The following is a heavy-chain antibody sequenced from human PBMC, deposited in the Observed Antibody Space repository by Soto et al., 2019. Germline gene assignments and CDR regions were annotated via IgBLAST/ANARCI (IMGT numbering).Heavy chain of an antibody. V-gene: IGHV1-18*04. CDR1: GYTFTSYG. CDR2: ISAYNGNT. D-gene: IGHD3-3*01. Sequence: QVQLVQSGAEVKKPGASVKVSCKASGYTFTSYGISWVRQAPGQGLEWMGWISAYNGNTNYAQKLQGRVTMTTDTSTSTAYMELRSLRSDDTAVYYCARASRYYDFWSGYYLLDYWGQGTLVTVSS. J-gene: IGHJ4*02. CDR3: ARASRYYDFWSGYYLLDY.